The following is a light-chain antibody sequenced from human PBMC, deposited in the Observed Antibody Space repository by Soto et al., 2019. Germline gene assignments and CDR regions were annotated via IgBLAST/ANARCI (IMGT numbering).Light chain of an antibody. J-gene: IGKJ4*01. V-gene: IGKV3-11*01. CDR1: QSISSH. Sequence: EIVLTQSTATLSLSPGERATLSCRASQSISSHLAWYQQKPGQAPRLLMYDASNRATGIPARFSGSGSGTDFTLTISSLEPEDFAVYYCQQRPNWPLTFGGGTKVEIK. CDR2: DAS. CDR3: QQRPNWPLT.